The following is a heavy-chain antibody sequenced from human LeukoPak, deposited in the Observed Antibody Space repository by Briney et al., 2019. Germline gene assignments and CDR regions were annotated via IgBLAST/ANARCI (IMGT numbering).Heavy chain of an antibody. CDR1: GYSITRGSY. CDR2: IYHSGST. D-gene: IGHD5-18*01. CDR3: ARPRADRAWFDP. Sequence: NPSETLSLTCTVSGYSITRGSYWGWIRQPPGKGLEWIANIYHSGSTYYNPSLKSRVTISVDTSKNQFSLKLSSVTAADTAIYYCARPRADRAWFDPWGQGTLVTVSS. V-gene: IGHV4-38-2*02. J-gene: IGHJ5*02.